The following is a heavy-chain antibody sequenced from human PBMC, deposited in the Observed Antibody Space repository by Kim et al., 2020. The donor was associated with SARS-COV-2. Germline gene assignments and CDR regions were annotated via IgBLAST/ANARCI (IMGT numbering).Heavy chain of an antibody. CDR1: GGTFSSYA. D-gene: IGHD4-4*01. CDR3: ARDGGSKIPFDY. CDR2: IIPILGIA. Sequence: SVKVSCKASGGTFSSYAISWVRQAPGQGLEWMGRIIPILGIANYAQKFQGRVTITADKSTSTAYMELSSLRSEDTAVYYCARDGGSKIPFDYWGQGTLVTVSS. V-gene: IGHV1-69*04. J-gene: IGHJ4*02.